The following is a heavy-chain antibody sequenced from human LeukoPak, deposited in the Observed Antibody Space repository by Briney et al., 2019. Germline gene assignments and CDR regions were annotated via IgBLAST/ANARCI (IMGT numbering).Heavy chain of an antibody. CDR3: ARDHCANGVCWFDY. CDR1: GGSISSGDYY. V-gene: IGHV4-61*08. J-gene: IGHJ4*02. D-gene: IGHD2-8*01. CDR2: IYYSGST. Sequence: LETLSLTCTVSGGSISSGDYYWSWIRQPPGKGLEWIGYIYYSGSTNYNPSLKSRVTISVDTSKNQFSLKLSSVTAADTAVYYCARDHCANGVCWFDYWGQGTLVTVSS.